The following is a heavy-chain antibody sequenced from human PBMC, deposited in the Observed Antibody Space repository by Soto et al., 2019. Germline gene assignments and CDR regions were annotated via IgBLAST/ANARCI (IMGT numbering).Heavy chain of an antibody. J-gene: IGHJ4*02. D-gene: IGHD3-10*01. CDR1: GGSISSGGYY. CDR2: INHSGST. CDR3: ARRVVRGVIWSRIDY. V-gene: IGHV4-34*01. Sequence: SETLSLTCAVSGGSISSGGYYWSWIRQPPGKGLEWIGEINHSGSTNYNPSLKSRVTISVDTSKNQFSLKLSSVTAADTAVYYCARRVVRGVIWSRIDYWGQGTLVTVSS.